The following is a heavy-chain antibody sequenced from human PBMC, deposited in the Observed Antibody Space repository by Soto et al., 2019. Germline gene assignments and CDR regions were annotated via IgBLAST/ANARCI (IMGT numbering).Heavy chain of an antibody. CDR3: ARDKGDYGDYVSWFGP. Sequence: QVQLQESGPGLVKPSGTLSLTCAVSGGSISSSNWWSWVRQPPGKGLEWIGEIYHSGSTNYNPSLKSRVTISVDKSQNQVHLKLSSGTAANSAVYYCARDKGDYGDYVSWFGPWGQGTLGTVSS. V-gene: IGHV4-4*02. CDR2: IYHSGST. J-gene: IGHJ5*02. D-gene: IGHD4-17*01. CDR1: GGSISSSNW.